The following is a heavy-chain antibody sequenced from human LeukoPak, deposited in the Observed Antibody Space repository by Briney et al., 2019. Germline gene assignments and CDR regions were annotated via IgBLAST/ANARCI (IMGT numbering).Heavy chain of an antibody. Sequence: GGSPRLSCTASGFTFGDYAMSWVRQAPGKGLEWVGFIRSKAYGGTTEYAASVKGRFTISRDDSKNIAYLQMNSLKTEDTAVYYCTRGSRDGYNCDYWGQGTLVTVSS. CDR2: IRSKAYGGTT. D-gene: IGHD5-24*01. CDR1: GFTFGDYA. J-gene: IGHJ4*02. V-gene: IGHV3-49*04. CDR3: TRGSRDGYNCDY.